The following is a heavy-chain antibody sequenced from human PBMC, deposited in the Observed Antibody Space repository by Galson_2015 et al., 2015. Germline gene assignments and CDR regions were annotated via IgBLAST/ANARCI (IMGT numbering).Heavy chain of an antibody. Sequence: SVKVSCKASGDTFSTYTISWVRQAPGQGLEWMGGIIPIFGTANYAQKFQGRVTITADESTSTAYMELSSLRSEDTAMFFCARGSGHYYGSATHDSYYYMDVWGKVTTVTVSS. D-gene: IGHD3-10*01. CDR3: ARGSGHYYGSATHDSYYYMDV. CDR1: GDTFSTYT. V-gene: IGHV1-69*13. J-gene: IGHJ6*03. CDR2: IIPIFGTA.